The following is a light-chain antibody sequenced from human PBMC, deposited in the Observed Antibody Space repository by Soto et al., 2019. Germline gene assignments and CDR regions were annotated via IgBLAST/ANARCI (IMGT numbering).Light chain of an antibody. Sequence: QSALTQPPSASGSPGQSITISCTGTSSDVGGYNYVSWYQQHPGKAPKLMIYEVSKRPSGVPHRFSGSKSCNTASLTVSGLHAEDEDDYYCRSYAGSNNVVFGGGTKLTVL. CDR1: SSDVGGYNY. V-gene: IGLV2-8*01. CDR2: EVS. J-gene: IGLJ2*01. CDR3: RSYAGSNNVV.